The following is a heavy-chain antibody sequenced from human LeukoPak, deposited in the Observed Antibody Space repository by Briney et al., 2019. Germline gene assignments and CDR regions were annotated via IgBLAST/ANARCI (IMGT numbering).Heavy chain of an antibody. V-gene: IGHV4-34*01. D-gene: IGHD5-18*01. CDR1: SGSFGGYY. CDR3: ARKVRNNGYINY. J-gene: IGHJ4*02. CDR2: INQSGST. Sequence: PSETLSLTCAVYSGSFGGYYWSWIRQPPGKGLEWIGEINQSGSTNHNPSLKSRVTMSVDTSKNQFSLRLNSVTAADTAVYYCARKVRNNGYINYWGQGTLVTVSS.